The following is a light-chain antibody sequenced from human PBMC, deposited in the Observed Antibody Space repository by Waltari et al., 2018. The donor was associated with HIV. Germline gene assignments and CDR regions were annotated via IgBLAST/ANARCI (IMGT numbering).Light chain of an antibody. V-gene: IGKV3-20*01. CDR1: QSLNSSY. CDR2: GAS. CDR3: QQHGSSPWT. Sequence: NVLTQSPGTLSLSPGERATLSCRASQSLNSSYLAWYHHKPGQAPRLLIYGASSRATGIPDRFSGSGSGTDFTLTISRLEPGDFAVYYCQQHGSSPWTFGQGTKVEIK. J-gene: IGKJ1*01.